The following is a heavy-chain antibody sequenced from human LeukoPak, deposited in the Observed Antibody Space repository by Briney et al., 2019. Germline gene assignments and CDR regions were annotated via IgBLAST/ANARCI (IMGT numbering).Heavy chain of an antibody. D-gene: IGHD6-6*01. CDR2: ISYDGSNK. Sequence: GGSLRLSCAASGFTFSSYAMHWVRQAPGKGLEWVAVISYDGSNKYYADSVKGRFTISRDNSKNTLYLQMNSLRAEDTAVYYCAKGMEYSSSQGVFDYWGQGTLVTVSS. CDR3: AKGMEYSSSQGVFDY. J-gene: IGHJ4*02. CDR1: GFTFSSYA. V-gene: IGHV3-30-3*01.